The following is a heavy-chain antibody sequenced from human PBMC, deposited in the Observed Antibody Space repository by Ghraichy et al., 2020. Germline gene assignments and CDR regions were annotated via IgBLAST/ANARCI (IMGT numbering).Heavy chain of an antibody. CDR3: ATDAGGDSEYQLLFWFVMDV. J-gene: IGHJ6*02. CDR1: GYTLTELS. Sequence: ASVKVSCKVSGYTLTELSMHWVRQPPGKGLEWMGSFDPGDGETIYAQQFKGRVTMTEDTSTDTAYMSLTNLRSEDTAVYYCATDAGGDSEYQLLFWFVMDVWGQGTTFTVSS. CDR2: FDPGDGET. D-gene: IGHD2-2*01. V-gene: IGHV1-24*01.